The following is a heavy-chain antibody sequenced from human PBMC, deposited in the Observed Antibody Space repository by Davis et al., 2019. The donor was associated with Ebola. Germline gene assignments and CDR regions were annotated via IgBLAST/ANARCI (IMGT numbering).Heavy chain of an antibody. V-gene: IGHV1-69*13. J-gene: IGHJ5*02. CDR1: GGTFSTYG. D-gene: IGHD2-8*01. Sequence: SVKVSCKASGGTFSTYGISWVRQAPGQGLEWMGKIIASSGTADYAQKFQGRVTITADASTNTAYMELRSLRSEDTAVYYCARGPSCTDNGCYRSWFGPWGQGTLVTVSS. CDR2: IIASSGTA. CDR3: ARGPSCTDNGCYRSWFGP.